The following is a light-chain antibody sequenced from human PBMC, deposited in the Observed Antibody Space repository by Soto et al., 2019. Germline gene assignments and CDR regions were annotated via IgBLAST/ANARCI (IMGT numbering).Light chain of an antibody. CDR2: AAS. CDR3: QQYYSSPYT. CDR1: QSVTSN. J-gene: IGKJ2*01. V-gene: IGKV1-39*01. Sequence: DIQMTQSPSSLSASIGDRVTITCRASQSVTSNLNWYQQKFGETPKLLMYAASNLQGVVTSRFSGSGSGTDFTLTISSLQPEDFATYYCQQYYSSPYTFGQGTKLEV.